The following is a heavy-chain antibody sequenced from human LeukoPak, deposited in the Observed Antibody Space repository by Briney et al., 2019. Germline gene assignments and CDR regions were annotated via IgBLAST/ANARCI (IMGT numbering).Heavy chain of an antibody. J-gene: IGHJ4*02. CDR2: INHSGST. CDR3: ARRGLRRTIDY. D-gene: IGHD3-10*01. V-gene: IGHV4-34*01. CDR1: GGSFSGYY. Sequence: SETLSLTCAVYGGSFSGYYWSWIRQPPGKGLEWIGEINHSGSTNYNPSLKSRVTISVATSKNQFSLKLSSVTAADTAVYYCARRGLRRTIDYWGQGTLVTVSS.